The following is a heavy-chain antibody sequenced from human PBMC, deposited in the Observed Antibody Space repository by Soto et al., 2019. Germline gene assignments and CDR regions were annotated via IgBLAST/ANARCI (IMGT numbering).Heavy chain of an antibody. D-gene: IGHD3-16*01. CDR3: AKDRGGGFDY. CDR1: GFTFSSYG. V-gene: IGHV3-30*18. CDR2: ISYDGSNK. J-gene: IGHJ4*02. Sequence: VQLVESGGGVVQPGRSLRLSCAASGFTFSSYGMHWVRQAPGKGREWVAVISYDGSNKYYAESVKGRFTISRDNSKTTLYLQMNSLRAEDTAVYYCAKDRGGGFDYWGQGTLVTVSS.